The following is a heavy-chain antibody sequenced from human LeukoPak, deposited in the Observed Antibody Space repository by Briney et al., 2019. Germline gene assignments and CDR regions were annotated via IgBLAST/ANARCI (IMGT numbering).Heavy chain of an antibody. J-gene: IGHJ3*02. CDR1: GGSNSSYY. CDR2: IYYSGST. CDR3: AREGHGGAFDI. V-gene: IGHV4-59*01. D-gene: IGHD3-10*01. Sequence: PSETLSLTCTVSGGSNSSYYWSWIRQPPGKGLEWIGYIYYSGSTNYNPSLKSRVTISVDTSKNQFSLKLSSVTAADTAVYYCAREGHGGAFDIWGQGTMVTVSP.